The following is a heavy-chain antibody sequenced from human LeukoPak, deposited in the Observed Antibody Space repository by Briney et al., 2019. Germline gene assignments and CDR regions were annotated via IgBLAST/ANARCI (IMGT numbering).Heavy chain of an antibody. CDR2: IYHSGST. CDR3: ARKSWFDP. J-gene: IGHJ5*02. CDR1: GGSISSGGYS. Sequence: SQTLSLTCAVSGGSISSGGYSWSWIRQPPGKGLEWIGYIYHSGSTYYNPSLKSRVIISVDRSKNQFSLKLSSVTAADTAVYYCARKSWFDPWGQGTLVTVSS. V-gene: IGHV4-30-2*01.